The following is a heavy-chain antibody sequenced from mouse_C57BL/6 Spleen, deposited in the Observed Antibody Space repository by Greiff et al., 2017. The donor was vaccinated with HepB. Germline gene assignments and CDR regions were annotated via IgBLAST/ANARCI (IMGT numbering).Heavy chain of an antibody. V-gene: IGHV1-81*01. J-gene: IGHJ2*01. CDR1: GYTFTSYG. Sequence: VQLQQSGAELARPGASVKLSCKASGYTFTSYGISWVKQRTGQGLEWIGEIYPRSGNTYYNEKFKGKPTLTADKSSSTAYMELRSLTSEDSAVYFCARSSDGYDFCDWGQGTTLTVAS. D-gene: IGHD2-2*01. CDR3: ARSSDGYDFCD. CDR2: IYPRSGNT.